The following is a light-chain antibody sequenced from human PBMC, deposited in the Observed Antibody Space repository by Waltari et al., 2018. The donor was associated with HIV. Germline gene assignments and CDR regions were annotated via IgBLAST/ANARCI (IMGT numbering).Light chain of an antibody. CDR1: SRDVGGYNY. CDR3: SSYASSSTPYV. J-gene: IGLJ1*01. Sequence: QSALTQPDSVSGSPGQSITISCTGTSRDVGGYNYVSCYQQHPGKAPKLMIYEVSNRPSGVSNRFSGSKSGNTASLTISGLQAEDEADYYCSSYASSSTPYVFGTGTKVTVL. CDR2: EVS. V-gene: IGLV2-14*01.